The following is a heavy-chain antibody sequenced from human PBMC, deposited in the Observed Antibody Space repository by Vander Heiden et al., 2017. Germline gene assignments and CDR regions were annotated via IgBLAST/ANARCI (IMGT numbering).Heavy chain of an antibody. CDR1: AVHCCDEA. CDR3: AKDITSWEGASWFDP. J-gene: IGHJ5*02. Sequence: VTLVESGGGLVQPARSLRLCCAGAAVHCCDEALHGVGQPPGKGLEWVSGISWNSVSIGYADSVKGRLPIPRDNAKNSLYLQMNSLRAEDTALYYGAKDITSWEGASWFDPWGQGTRGTVSS. D-gene: IGHD1-26*01. CDR2: ISWNSVSI. V-gene: IGHV3-9*01.